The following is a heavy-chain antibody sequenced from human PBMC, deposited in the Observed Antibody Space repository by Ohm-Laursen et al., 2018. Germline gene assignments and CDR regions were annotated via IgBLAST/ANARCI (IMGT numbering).Heavy chain of an antibody. Sequence: SLRLSCSASGFAFSNSWLTWVRQAPGKGLEWVAHINQDGSEKNYGDSVKGRFTISRDNAKLSIYLEMNSLRAEDTAVYYCARDRGQRSGIDYWGQGTLVTVSS. CDR2: INQDGSEK. J-gene: IGHJ4*02. CDR3: ARDRGQRSGIDY. V-gene: IGHV3-7*01. D-gene: IGHD5-12*01. CDR1: GFAFSNSW.